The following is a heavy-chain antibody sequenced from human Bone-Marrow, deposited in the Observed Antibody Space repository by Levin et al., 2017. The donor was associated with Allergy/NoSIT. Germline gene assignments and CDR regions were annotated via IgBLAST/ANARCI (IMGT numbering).Heavy chain of an antibody. CDR3: ARDTYSSSSGIYNYYLDV. CDR1: GFTFSNHG. D-gene: IGHD6-6*01. V-gene: IGHV3-33*01. J-gene: IGHJ6*04. CDR2: IWFDGSNK. Sequence: GGSLRLSCAASGFTFSNHGMHWVRQAPGKGLEWVAVIWFDGSNKFYADSVRGRFTISRDNSQNTVYLQMNGLRAEDTATFYCARDTYSSSSGIYNYYLDVWGRGTTVIVSS.